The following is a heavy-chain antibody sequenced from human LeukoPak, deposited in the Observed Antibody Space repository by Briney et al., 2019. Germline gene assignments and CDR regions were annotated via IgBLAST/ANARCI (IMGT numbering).Heavy chain of an antibody. V-gene: IGHV3-21*01. J-gene: IGHJ4*02. D-gene: IGHD4-11*01. CDR1: GFTVSSYS. Sequence: PGGSLRLSCAASGFTVSSYSVNWVRQAPGKGLAWVSSISSSSGYIYYADSVKGRFTISRDNAKNSLYLQMNSLRAEDTAVYYCAREARLPRLFDYWGQGTLVTVSS. CDR3: AREARLPRLFDY. CDR2: ISSSSGYI.